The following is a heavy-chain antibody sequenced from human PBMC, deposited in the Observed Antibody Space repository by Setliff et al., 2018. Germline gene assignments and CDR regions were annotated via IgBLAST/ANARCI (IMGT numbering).Heavy chain of an antibody. CDR1: GYSFTGYG. Sequence: ASVKVSYKVSGYSFTGYGITWVRQAPGQGLEWMGWISGFNGNTKYAQKVQGRVSMTTDTSTSTAYMELSSLRSDDTAVYYCARERYFDYWGQGTLVTVSS. CDR3: ARERYFDY. V-gene: IGHV1-18*04. J-gene: IGHJ4*02. CDR2: ISGFNGNT.